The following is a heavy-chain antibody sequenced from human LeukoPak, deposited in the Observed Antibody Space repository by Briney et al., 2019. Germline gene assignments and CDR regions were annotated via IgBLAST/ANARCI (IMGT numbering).Heavy chain of an antibody. CDR1: GGSISSGGYY. D-gene: IGHD4-17*01. CDR3: ATPPNCGDYAWRY. J-gene: IGHJ4*02. CDR2: IYYSGST. V-gene: IGHV4-31*03. Sequence: PSQTLSLTCTVSGGSISSGGYYWSWIRQHPGKGLEWIGYIYYSGSTYYNPSLKSRVTISVDTSKNQFSLKLRSVTAADTAVYYCATPPNCGDYAWRYWGQGTLVTVSS.